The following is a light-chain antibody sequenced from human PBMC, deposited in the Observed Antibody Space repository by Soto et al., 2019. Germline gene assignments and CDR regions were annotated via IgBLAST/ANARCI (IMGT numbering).Light chain of an antibody. CDR1: QDIAIY. J-gene: IGKJ4*01. V-gene: IGKV1-9*01. CDR2: AAS. Sequence: IQLTQSPASLCSSLLDIVTITCRASQDIAIYLAWYQQKPGEAPKLLIYAASTLYGGVPSRFSGSGSGTDFALTITSLQAEDFATYYCQQLSMYPSTFGGGTKVDIK. CDR3: QQLSMYPST.